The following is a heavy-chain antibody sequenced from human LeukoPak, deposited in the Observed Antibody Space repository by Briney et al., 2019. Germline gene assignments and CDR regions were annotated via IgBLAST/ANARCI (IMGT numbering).Heavy chain of an antibody. CDR2: MNPNSGNT. V-gene: IGHV1-8*01. Sequence: GASVKVSCKASGYRFTNYDINWVRQATGQGLEWMGWMNPNSGNTDYAQKFQGRVTMTDYTSTDTAYIEVSGLRSDDTAVYFCATTFRATDDDYYGMDVWGQGTTVTVSS. CDR1: GYRFTNYD. D-gene: IGHD1-1*01. J-gene: IGHJ6*02. CDR3: ATTFRATDDDYYGMDV.